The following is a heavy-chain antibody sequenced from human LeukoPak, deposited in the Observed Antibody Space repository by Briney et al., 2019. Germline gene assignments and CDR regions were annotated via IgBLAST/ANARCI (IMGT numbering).Heavy chain of an antibody. CDR2: ISGSGGST. J-gene: IGHJ5*02. D-gene: IGHD1-26*01. CDR1: GFTFSSYA. CDR3: AKNEVGATNNWFDP. V-gene: IGHV3-23*01. Sequence: GGSLRLSYAASGFTFSSYAMSWVRQAPGKGLEWVSAISGSGGSTYYADSVKGRFTISGDNSKNTLYLQMNSLRAEDTAVYYCAKNEVGATNNWFDPWGQGTLVTVSS.